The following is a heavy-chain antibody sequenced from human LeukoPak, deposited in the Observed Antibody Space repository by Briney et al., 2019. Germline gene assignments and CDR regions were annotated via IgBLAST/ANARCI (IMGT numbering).Heavy chain of an antibody. V-gene: IGHV4-39*01. CDR3: ARRGCITILGGFDY. Sequence: SETLSLTCTVSGGSISSSSYYWGWIRQPPGKGLEWIGSIYYSGSTYYNPSLKSRVTISVDTSKNQFSLKLSSVTAADTAVYYCARRGCITILGGFDYWGQGTLVTVSS. D-gene: IGHD3-3*01. CDR2: IYYSGST. J-gene: IGHJ4*02. CDR1: GGSISSSSYY.